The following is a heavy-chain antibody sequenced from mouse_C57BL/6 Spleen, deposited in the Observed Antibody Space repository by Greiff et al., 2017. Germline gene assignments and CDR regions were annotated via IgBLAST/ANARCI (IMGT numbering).Heavy chain of an antibody. V-gene: IGHV1-64*01. J-gene: IGHJ2*01. CDR3: ARSADYGSSYDYNYFDY. D-gene: IGHD1-1*01. CDR2: IHPSSGST. Sequence: QVQLQQSGAELVKPGASVKLSCKASGYTFTSYWMNWVKQRPGQGLEWIGMIHPSSGSTYYNEKFKSKATLTVDKSSSTAYMQLSSLSSEDSAVYYGARSADYGSSYDYNYFDYWGQGTTLTVSS. CDR1: GYTFTSYW.